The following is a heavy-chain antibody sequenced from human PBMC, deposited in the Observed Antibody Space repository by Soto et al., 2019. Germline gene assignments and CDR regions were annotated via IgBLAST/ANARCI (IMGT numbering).Heavy chain of an antibody. D-gene: IGHD2-8*01. J-gene: IGHJ5*02. Sequence: TSETLSLTCAVYGGSFSGYYWSWIRQPPGKGLEWIGEINHSGSTNYNPSLKSRVTISVDTSKNQFSLKLSSVTAADTAVYYCARGVGLMAYAIVLRWFDPWGQGTLVTVS. CDR1: GGSFSGYY. CDR2: INHSGST. CDR3: ARGVGLMAYAIVLRWFDP. V-gene: IGHV4-34*01.